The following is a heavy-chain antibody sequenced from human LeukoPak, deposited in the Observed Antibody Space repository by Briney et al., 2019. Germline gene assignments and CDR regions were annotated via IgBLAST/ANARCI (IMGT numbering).Heavy chain of an antibody. Sequence: GGSLRLSCAASGFTVSSNYMSWVRQAPGKGLEWVSVIYSGGSTYYADSVKGRFTISRDNSKNTLYLQMNSLRAEDTAVYYCARGYGDYLGLVDYWGQGTLVTVSS. V-gene: IGHV3-66*01. CDR1: GFTVSSNY. D-gene: IGHD4-17*01. CDR3: ARGYGDYLGLVDY. CDR2: IYSGGST. J-gene: IGHJ4*02.